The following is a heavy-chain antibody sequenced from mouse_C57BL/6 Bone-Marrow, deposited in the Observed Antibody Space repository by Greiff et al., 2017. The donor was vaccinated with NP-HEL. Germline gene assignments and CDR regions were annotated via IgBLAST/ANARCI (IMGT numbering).Heavy chain of an antibody. CDR1: GYTFTSYW. J-gene: IGHJ1*03. Sequence: QVQLQQPGAELVRPGSSVKLSCKASGYTFTSYWMHWVKQRPIQGLEWIGNIDPSDSETNYNQKFKDKATLTVDKSSSTAYMQLSSLTSEDSAVDYCARAWYFDVWGTGTTVTVSS. V-gene: IGHV1-52*01. CDR3: ARAWYFDV. CDR2: IDPSDSET.